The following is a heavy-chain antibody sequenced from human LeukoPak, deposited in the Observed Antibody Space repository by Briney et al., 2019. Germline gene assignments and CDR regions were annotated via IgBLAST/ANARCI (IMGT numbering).Heavy chain of an antibody. CDR1: GYTFTSYA. J-gene: IGHJ4*02. V-gene: IGHV1-3*01. Sequence: ASVKVSCKASGYTFTSYAMHWVRQAPGQRLEWMGWINAGNGNTKYSQKFQGRVTITRDTSASTVYMELSSLRSEDTAVYYCARENVEMATIDYWGQGTLVTVSS. D-gene: IGHD5-24*01. CDR3: ARENVEMATIDY. CDR2: INAGNGNT.